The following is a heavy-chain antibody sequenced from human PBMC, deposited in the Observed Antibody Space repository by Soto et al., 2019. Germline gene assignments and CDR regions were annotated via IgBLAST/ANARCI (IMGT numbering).Heavy chain of an antibody. CDR2: TYTGGST. J-gene: IGHJ4*02. Sequence: PSETLSLTXTVSGGSISTYYWSWIRQPAGKGLEWIGRTYTGGSTNYNPSLKNRVTMSIDTSKNQFSLRLTSVTAADTAVYFCARVSGNYYGSGSYSLDYWGQGTLVTVSS. CDR1: GGSISTYY. CDR3: ARVSGNYYGSGSYSLDY. D-gene: IGHD3-10*01. V-gene: IGHV4-4*07.